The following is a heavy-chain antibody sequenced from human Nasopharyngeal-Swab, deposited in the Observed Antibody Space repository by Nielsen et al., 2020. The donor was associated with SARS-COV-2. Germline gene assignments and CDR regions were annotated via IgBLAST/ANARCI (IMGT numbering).Heavy chain of an antibody. CDR2: INHSGST. CDR3: ARGRHIVATILRYYYYMDV. D-gene: IGHD5-12*01. Sequence: WIRQPPGKGLEWIGEINHSGSTNYNPSLKSRVTISVDTSKNQFSLKLSSVTAADTAVYYCARGRHIVATILRYYYYMDVWGKGTTVTVSS. V-gene: IGHV4-34*01. J-gene: IGHJ6*03.